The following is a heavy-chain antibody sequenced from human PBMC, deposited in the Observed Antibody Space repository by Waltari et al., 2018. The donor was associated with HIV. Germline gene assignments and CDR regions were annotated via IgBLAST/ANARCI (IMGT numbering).Heavy chain of an antibody. Sequence: QVQLQQWGAGLLKPSETLSLTCAVYGGSFSGYYWSWIRQPPGKGLEWIGEINHSGSTNYNPSLKSRVTISVDTSKNQFSLKLSSVTAADTAVYYCARTDYYDSSGYYYGAYYYYGMDVWGQGTTVTVSS. V-gene: IGHV4-34*01. CDR3: ARTDYYDSSGYYYGAYYYYGMDV. CDR1: GGSFSGYY. J-gene: IGHJ6*02. D-gene: IGHD3-22*01. CDR2: INHSGST.